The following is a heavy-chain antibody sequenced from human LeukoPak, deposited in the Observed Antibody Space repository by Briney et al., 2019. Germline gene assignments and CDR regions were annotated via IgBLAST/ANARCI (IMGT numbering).Heavy chain of an antibody. V-gene: IGHV3-74*01. CDR3: ARDAVDTANAV. D-gene: IGHD5-18*01. CDR2: INSDGSIT. J-gene: IGHJ6*02. Sequence: GGSLRLSCAASGFTLTTYWMHWVRQAPGKGLVWVSHINSDGSITSYADSVKGRFTISRDNTKNTLYLQMNSLRAEDTAVYYCARDAVDTANAVWHQGTTVTVSS. CDR1: GFTLTTYW.